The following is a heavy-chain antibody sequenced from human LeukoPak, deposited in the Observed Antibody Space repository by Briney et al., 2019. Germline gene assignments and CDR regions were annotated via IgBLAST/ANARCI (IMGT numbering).Heavy chain of an antibody. Sequence: GGSLRLSCAASGFTFSSYGMSWVRQAPGKGLEWVSAISGSGGSTYYADSVKGRLTISRDNSKNTLYLQMNSLRAEDTAVYYCAKDRAYGGNSCGYWGQGTLVTVSS. CDR2: ISGSGGST. D-gene: IGHD4-23*01. J-gene: IGHJ4*02. CDR1: GFTFSSYG. V-gene: IGHV3-23*01. CDR3: AKDRAYGGNSCGY.